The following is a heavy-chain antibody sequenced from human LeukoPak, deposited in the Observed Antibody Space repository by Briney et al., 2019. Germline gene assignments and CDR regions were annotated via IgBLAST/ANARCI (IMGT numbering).Heavy chain of an antibody. Sequence: SVNVSFKAFACTLTTYSISWVRQAPGQGLEWMGGINPIFGTGNYAQKFQGRVTITADVSTRTAFMDLSSLRSEDTAVYYCARDAASVTLMVSSFDIWGQGTMVTVSS. J-gene: IGHJ3*02. CDR3: ARDAASVTLMVSSFDI. CDR1: ACTLTTYS. V-gene: IGHV1-69*13. CDR2: INPIFGTG. D-gene: IGHD3-10*01.